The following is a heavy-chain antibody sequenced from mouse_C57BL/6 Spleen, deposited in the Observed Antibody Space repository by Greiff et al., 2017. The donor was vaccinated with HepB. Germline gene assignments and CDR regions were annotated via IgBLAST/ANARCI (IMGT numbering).Heavy chain of an antibody. Sequence: VQLQQSGAELVRPGTSVKVSCKASGYAFTNYLIEWVKQRPGQGLEWIGVINPGSGGTNYNEKFKGKATLTADKSSSTAYMQLSSLTSEDSAVYFCARGDYSNDFDYWGQSTTLTVSS. V-gene: IGHV1-54*01. J-gene: IGHJ2*01. CDR1: GYAFTNYL. CDR3: ARGDYSNDFDY. CDR2: INPGSGGT. D-gene: IGHD2-5*01.